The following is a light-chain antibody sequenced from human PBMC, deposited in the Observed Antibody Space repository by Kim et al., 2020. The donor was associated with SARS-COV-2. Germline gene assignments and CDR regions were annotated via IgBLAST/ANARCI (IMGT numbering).Light chain of an antibody. V-gene: IGKV1-5*03. CDR1: QNIDNW. J-gene: IGKJ5*01. Sequence: DIQMTQSPSTLSASVGDRVTITCRASQNIDNWLAWYQQKPGKAPKLLIYKSSRLHSGVPSRFSGSGSGTEFTLTISSLQSEDFATYYCQQYYTYPSFGQGTRLEIK. CDR2: KSS. CDR3: QQYYTYPS.